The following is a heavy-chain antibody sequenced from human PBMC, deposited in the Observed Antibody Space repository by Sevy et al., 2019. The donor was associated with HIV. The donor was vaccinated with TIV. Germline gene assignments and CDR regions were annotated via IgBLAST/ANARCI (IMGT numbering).Heavy chain of an antibody. Sequence: GGSLRLSCAASGFTFSKYSMSWVRQPPGKGLEWVSTLSFGCGEINYADSVKGRFTISRDNAKNSLYLQMNSLRAEDTAVYYCARDGSGSYYLPDRYYYYYYYYMDVWGKGTTVTVSS. D-gene: IGHD3-10*01. J-gene: IGHJ6*03. CDR3: ARDGSGSYYLPDRYYYYYYYYMDV. CDR1: GFTFSKYS. CDR2: LSFGCGEI. V-gene: IGHV3-21*01.